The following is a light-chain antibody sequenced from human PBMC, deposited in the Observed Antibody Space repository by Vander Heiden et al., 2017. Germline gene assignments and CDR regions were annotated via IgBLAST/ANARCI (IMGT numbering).Light chain of an antibody. V-gene: IGKV3-15*01. CDR1: QSVSSN. J-gene: IGKJ1*01. CDR3: QQYNNWPPT. CDR2: GAS. Sequence: EIVMTQSPATLSVSPGERATPSCRASQSVSSNLACYQQKPGQAPRRLIYGASTRATGIPARFSGSGSGTEFTLTISSLQSEDFAVYYCQQYNNWPPTFGQGTKVEIK.